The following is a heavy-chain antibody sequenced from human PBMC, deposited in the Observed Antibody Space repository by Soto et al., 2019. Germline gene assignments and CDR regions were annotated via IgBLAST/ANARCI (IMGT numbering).Heavy chain of an antibody. V-gene: IGHV3-64D*06. CDR2: INKNGAGT. CDR1: GFTFKTWA. CDR3: VKQMVGVTYDL. J-gene: IGHJ4*02. D-gene: IGHD1-26*01. Sequence: PAGSLRLSCAAFGFTFKTWAMHWVRQAPGKGLQYVSSINKNGAGTSYADSVKGRFTISRDNSKNTLYLQMTSLRPEDTSVYYCVKQMVGVTYDLWGQGALVTVSS.